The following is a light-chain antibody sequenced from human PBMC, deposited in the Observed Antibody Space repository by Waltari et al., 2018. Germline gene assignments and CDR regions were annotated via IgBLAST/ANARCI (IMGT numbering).Light chain of an antibody. CDR3: AAWDDSLNAWM. CDR2: NNN. Sequence: QSVLTQPPSTFGTPGQRVTLSCSGSSSNVRPHYVSWYQPPPGTAPTLLIHNNNRQPSGGPDRFSCSKSGTSGSLAVSGHQSEDEADYYCAAWDDSLNAWMFGGGTKLTVL. J-gene: IGLJ3*02. CDR1: SSNVRPHY. V-gene: IGLV1-44*01.